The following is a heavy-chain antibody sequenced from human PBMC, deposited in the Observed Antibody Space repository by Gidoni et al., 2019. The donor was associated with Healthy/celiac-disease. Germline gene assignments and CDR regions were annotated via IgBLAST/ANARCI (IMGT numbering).Heavy chain of an antibody. V-gene: IGHV5-51*01. J-gene: IGHJ4*02. CDR1: GYSFTSYG. CDR2: IYPGDSDT. Sequence: EVQLVQSGAEVKKPGECLKISCKGSGYSFTSYGLGWVRQRPGKGLEWMGIIYPGDSDTRYSPSFQGQVTISADKSISTAYLQWSGLKASDTAMYYCARPEGSWYSGSYYVGYWGQGTLVTVSS. D-gene: IGHD1-26*01. CDR3: ARPEGSWYSGSYYVGY.